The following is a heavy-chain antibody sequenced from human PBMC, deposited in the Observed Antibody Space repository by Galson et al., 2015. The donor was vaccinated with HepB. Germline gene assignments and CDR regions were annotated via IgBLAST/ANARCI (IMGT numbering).Heavy chain of an antibody. CDR2: ISAYNGNT. D-gene: IGHD2-21*01. CDR1: GYTFTSYG. Sequence: SVKVSCKASGYTFTSYGISWVRQAPGQGLEWMGWISAYNGNTNHAQKLQGRVTMTTDTSTSTAYMELRSLRSDDTAVYYCARHMMGDIVVVSYYFDYWGQGTLVTVSS. CDR3: ARHMMGDIVVVSYYFDY. J-gene: IGHJ4*02. V-gene: IGHV1-18*01.